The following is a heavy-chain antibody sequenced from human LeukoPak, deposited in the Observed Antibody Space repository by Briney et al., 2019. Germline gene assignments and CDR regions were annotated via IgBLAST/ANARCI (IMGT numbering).Heavy chain of an antibody. CDR2: ISSSGGTI. CDR3: ARAPHYYDSSNYYYYGMDV. V-gene: IGHV3-11*01. J-gene: IGHJ6*02. Sequence: GGSLRLSCAASGFTFSDYYMSWLRQAPGKGLEWVSYISSSGGTIYYADSVKGRFTISRDNAKNSLYLQMNSLRAEDTAVYYCARAPHYYDSSNYYYYGMDVWGQGTTVTVSS. CDR1: GFTFSDYY. D-gene: IGHD3-22*01.